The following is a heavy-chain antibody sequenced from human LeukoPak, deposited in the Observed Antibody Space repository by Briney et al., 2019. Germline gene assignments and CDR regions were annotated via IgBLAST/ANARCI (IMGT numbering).Heavy chain of an antibody. Sequence: SETLSLTCTVSGGSISSYYWSWIRQPPGKGLEWIGYIYYSGSTNYNPSPKSRVTISVDTSKNQFSLKLSSVTAADTAVYYCARLPYYDILTGYYWFDPWGQGTLVTVSS. J-gene: IGHJ5*02. CDR1: GGSISSYY. CDR2: IYYSGST. V-gene: IGHV4-59*08. CDR3: ARLPYYDILTGYYWFDP. D-gene: IGHD3-9*01.